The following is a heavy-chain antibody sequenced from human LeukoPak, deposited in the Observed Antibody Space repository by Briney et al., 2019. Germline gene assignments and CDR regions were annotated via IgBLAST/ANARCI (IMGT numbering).Heavy chain of an antibody. CDR3: ARDGYGYYYYMDV. J-gene: IGHJ6*03. CDR2: IYYSGGT. Sequence: PPETLSLTCTVSGGSISSYYWSWIRQPPGKGLEWIGYIYYSGGTNYNPSLKSRVTISVDTSKNQFSLKLSSVTAADTAVYYCARDGYGYYYYMDVWGKGTTVTVSS. D-gene: IGHD1-1*01. CDR1: GGSISSYY. V-gene: IGHV4-59*01.